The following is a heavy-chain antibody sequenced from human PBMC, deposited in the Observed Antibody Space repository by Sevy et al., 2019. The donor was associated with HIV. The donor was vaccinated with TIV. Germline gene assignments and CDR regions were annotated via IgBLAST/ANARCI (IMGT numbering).Heavy chain of an antibody. CDR1: GYNFNNYY. Sequence: ASVKVSCKASGYNFNNYYIHWGRQAPGQGLQWMGVINPTSSSTYYPPKFQGRVTMTRDTSTSTVSLDLSSLRSEDTAVYYCARGDGTGRCFDSWGQGTLVTVSS. D-gene: IGHD1-26*01. CDR2: INPTSSST. V-gene: IGHV1-46*02. CDR3: ARGDGTGRCFDS. J-gene: IGHJ4*02.